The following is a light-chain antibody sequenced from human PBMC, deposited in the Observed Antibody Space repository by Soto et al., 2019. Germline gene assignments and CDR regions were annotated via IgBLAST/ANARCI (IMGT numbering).Light chain of an antibody. CDR2: DAS. CDR3: QQRSNWPPFT. CDR1: QSVSSY. Sequence: EIVLTQSPATLSLSPGERATLSCRASQSVSSYLAWYQQKPGQAPRLLIYDASNRATGITARFSGSGSGTAFTITISSLEPEDFAVYYCQQRSNWPPFTFGGGTKVEIK. V-gene: IGKV3-11*01. J-gene: IGKJ4*01.